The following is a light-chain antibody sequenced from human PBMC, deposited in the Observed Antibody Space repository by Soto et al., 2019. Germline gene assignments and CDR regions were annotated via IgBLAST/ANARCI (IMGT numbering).Light chain of an antibody. CDR3: QQSRNWPLT. J-gene: IGKJ4*01. V-gene: IGKV3-11*01. CDR1: QSVSSN. Sequence: EIVLTQSPATLSLSPGERATLSCRASQSVSSNLAWYQQKPGQAPRLLIYDASNRATGIPVRFSGSGSGTDFTLTISSLEPEGFAVYYCQQSRNWPLTFGGGTKVEIK. CDR2: DAS.